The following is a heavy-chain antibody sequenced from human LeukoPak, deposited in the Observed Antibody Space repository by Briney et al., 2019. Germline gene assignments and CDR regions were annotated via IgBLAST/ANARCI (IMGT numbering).Heavy chain of an antibody. V-gene: IGHV1-24*01. Sequence: ASVKVFCKVSGYTLTELSMHWVRQAPGKGLEWMGGFDPEDGETIYAQKFQGRVTMTEDTSTDTAYMELSSLRSEDTAVYYCATHQGRFGDPSFDFWGQGSLVIVSS. CDR2: FDPEDGET. CDR1: GYTLTELS. D-gene: IGHD3-10*01. J-gene: IGHJ4*02. CDR3: ATHQGRFGDPSFDF.